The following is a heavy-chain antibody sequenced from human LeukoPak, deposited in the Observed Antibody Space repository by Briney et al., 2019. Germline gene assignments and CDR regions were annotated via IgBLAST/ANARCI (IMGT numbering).Heavy chain of an antibody. CDR3: AELGITMIGGV. V-gene: IGHV3-48*03. CDR1: GFTFSSYE. Sequence: SLRLACAASGFTFSSYEMSWVRQAAGRGLEWVSYISSSGSTIYYADSVKGRFTISRDNAKNSLYLQMNSLRAEDTAVYYCAELGITMIGGVWGKGTTVTISS. J-gene: IGHJ6*04. CDR2: ISSSGSTI. D-gene: IGHD3-10*02.